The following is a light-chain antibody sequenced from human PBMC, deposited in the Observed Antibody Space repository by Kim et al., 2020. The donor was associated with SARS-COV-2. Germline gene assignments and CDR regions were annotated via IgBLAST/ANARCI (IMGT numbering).Light chain of an antibody. J-gene: IGLJ1*01. CDR1: SSDIGAYNR. CDR2: DVT. V-gene: IGLV2-14*01. CDR3: SSYTTSDTGI. Sequence: QSALTQPASVSGSPGQSITVSCTGTSSDIGAYNRVSWYQQPPGTAPKLLLYDVTKRPSGVSNRFSGSKSGNTASLTISGLQAEDEADYYCSSYTTSDTGIFGTGTKVTVL.